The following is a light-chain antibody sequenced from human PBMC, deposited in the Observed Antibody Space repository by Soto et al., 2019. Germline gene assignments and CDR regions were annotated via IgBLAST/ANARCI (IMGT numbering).Light chain of an antibody. V-gene: IGKV3-15*01. J-gene: IGKJ5*01. CDR3: QQYNNWPFS. CDR2: DVS. CDR1: QTVTAN. Sequence: TQSPATLSLSPGERATLSCRAGQTVTANFAWYQQKSGQSPRLLIYDVSIRATGVLARFSGTGSETDFTLTISGRQSEDSAIYCCQQYNNWPFSFGQGTRLEIK.